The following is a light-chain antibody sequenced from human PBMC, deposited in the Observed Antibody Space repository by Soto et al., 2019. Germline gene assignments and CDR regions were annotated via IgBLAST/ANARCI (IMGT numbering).Light chain of an antibody. CDR3: QQYNSYSLWT. J-gene: IGKJ1*01. Sequence: DIQMTQSPSTLSASVGDTVTIPCRASQSISSWLAWYQQKPGKAPKLLIYKASSLESGVPSRFSGSGSGTEFTLTISSLQPDDFATYYCQQYNSYSLWTFGQGTKVDIK. CDR1: QSISSW. V-gene: IGKV1-5*03. CDR2: KAS.